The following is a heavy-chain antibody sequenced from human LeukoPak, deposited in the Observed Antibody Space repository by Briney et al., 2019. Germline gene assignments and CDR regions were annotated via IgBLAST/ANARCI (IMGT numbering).Heavy chain of an antibody. CDR3: ARAGVAAAGPFDY. CDR1: GFTFSSYS. Sequence: GGSLRLSCAASGFTFSSYSMNWVRQAPGKGLGWVSSISSSSSYIYYADSVKGRFTISRDNAKNSLYLQMNSLRAEATAVYYCARAGVAAAGPFDYWGQGTLVTVSS. V-gene: IGHV3-21*01. D-gene: IGHD6-13*01. CDR2: ISSSSSYI. J-gene: IGHJ4*02.